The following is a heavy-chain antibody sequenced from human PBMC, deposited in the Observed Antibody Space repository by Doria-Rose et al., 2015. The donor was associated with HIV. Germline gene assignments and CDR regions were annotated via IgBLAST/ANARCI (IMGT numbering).Heavy chain of an antibody. D-gene: IGHD6-13*01. CDR2: IFSDDER. Sequence: SGPVLVKPTETLTLTCTVSGVSLSSPGMGVSWIRQPPGKALEWLANIFSDDERSYKTSPKSRLTISRGTSKSQVVLTMTDMDPVDTATYYCARIKSSRWYHKYYFDFWGQGTLVIASA. CDR1: GVSLSSPGMG. J-gene: IGHJ4*02. CDR3: ARIKSSRWYHKYYFDF. V-gene: IGHV2-26*01.